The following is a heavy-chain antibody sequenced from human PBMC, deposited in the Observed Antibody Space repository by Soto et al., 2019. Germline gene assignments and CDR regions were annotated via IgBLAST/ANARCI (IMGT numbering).Heavy chain of an antibody. CDR3: ARDRPIAAACDY. Sequence: GGSLRLSCAASGFTFSSYSMNWVRQAPGKGLEWVSYISSSSTIYYADSVKGRFTISRDNAKNSLYLQMNSLRDEDTAVYYCARDRPIAAACDYWGQGTLVTVSS. CDR2: ISSSSTI. V-gene: IGHV3-48*02. D-gene: IGHD6-13*01. CDR1: GFTFSSYS. J-gene: IGHJ4*02.